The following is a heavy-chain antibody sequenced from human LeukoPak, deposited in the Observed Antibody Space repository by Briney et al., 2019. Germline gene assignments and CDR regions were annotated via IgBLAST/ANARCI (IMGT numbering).Heavy chain of an antibody. CDR2: ISGSGGST. J-gene: IGHJ5*02. CDR1: GFTFSSDA. Sequence: GGSLRLSCIGTGFTFSSDAMGWVRQAPGKGLEWVSGISGSGGSTYYADSVKGRFTISRHTSKNTLYLQMNSLRAEDTAVYCCARESTPLRGAFDPWGPGTLVTVSS. CDR3: ARESTPLRGAFDP. V-gene: IGHV3-23*01. D-gene: IGHD5-24*01.